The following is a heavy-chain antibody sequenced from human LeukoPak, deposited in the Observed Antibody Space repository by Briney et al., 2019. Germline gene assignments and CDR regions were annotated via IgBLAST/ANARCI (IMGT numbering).Heavy chain of an antibody. CDR3: AKGPPYSSSWRPFDY. Sequence: PGGSLRLSCAASGFTFDDYAMHWVRQAPGKGLEGVSLISWDGGSTYYADSVKGRFTISRDNSKNSLYLQMNSLRAEDTALYYCAKGPPYSSSWRPFDYWGQGTLVTVSS. CDR2: ISWDGGST. CDR1: GFTFDDYA. D-gene: IGHD6-13*01. V-gene: IGHV3-43D*03. J-gene: IGHJ4*02.